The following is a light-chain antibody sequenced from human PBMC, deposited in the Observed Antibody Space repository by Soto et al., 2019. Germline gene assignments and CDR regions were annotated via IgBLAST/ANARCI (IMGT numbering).Light chain of an antibody. V-gene: IGKV1-27*01. CDR1: QGISNY. CDR2: AAS. CDR3: QKCGVAPFT. J-gene: IGKJ5*01. Sequence: DIQMTQSPSSLSASVGDIVTITFRASQGISNYLAWYQQKPGTVPKLLIYAASTLQSGVPSRFSGSGSGTDFTLTISSLQPEDVATYYCQKCGVAPFTFGGGTRLEIK.